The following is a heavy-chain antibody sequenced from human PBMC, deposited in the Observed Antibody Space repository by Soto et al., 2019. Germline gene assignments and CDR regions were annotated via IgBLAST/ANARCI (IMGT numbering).Heavy chain of an antibody. D-gene: IGHD6-19*01. V-gene: IGHV3-48*01. CDR1: GFTLSSYS. J-gene: IGHJ4*02. Sequence: EVQLVESGGGLVQPGGSLRLSCAASGFTLSSYSMNWVRQAPGKGLEWVSYISSSSSTIYYADSVKGRFTISRDNAKNSLYPQMNGLRAEDTAVSSGAGDVRGSDWSYFDYWGQGTLVTVSS. CDR2: ISSSSSTI. CDR3: AGDVRGSDWSYFDY.